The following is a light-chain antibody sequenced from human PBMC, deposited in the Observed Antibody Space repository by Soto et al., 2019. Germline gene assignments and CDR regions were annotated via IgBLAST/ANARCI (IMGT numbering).Light chain of an antibody. Sequence: EIVLTQSPGTLSLSPGERATLSCRASQSVSSSYLAWYQQKPGQAPRLLIYGASSRATGIPDRFSGSGSGTDFTLTISSLQSEDFAVYYCHQYDDWSLTFGGGTKVDIK. J-gene: IGKJ4*01. V-gene: IGKV3-20*01. CDR1: QSVSSSY. CDR3: HQYDDWSLT. CDR2: GAS.